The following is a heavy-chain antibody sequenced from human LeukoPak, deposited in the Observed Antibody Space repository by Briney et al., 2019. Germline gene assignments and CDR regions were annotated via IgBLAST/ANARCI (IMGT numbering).Heavy chain of an antibody. CDR3: ARAVAQDFDY. CDR1: GYTFTDHW. V-gene: IGHV1-46*01. J-gene: IGHJ4*02. Sequence: GASVKVSFKASGYTFTDHWMHWVRQAPGEGRDWMGMINPSDGETRYAQKFQGSVSVTGDTSTTAVYMELSSLSSEDTAVLYCARAVAQDFDYWGQGTLLTVSS. CDR2: INPSDGET.